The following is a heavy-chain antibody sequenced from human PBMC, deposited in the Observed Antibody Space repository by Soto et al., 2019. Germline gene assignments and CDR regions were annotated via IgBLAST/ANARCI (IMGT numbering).Heavy chain of an antibody. CDR3: ARDTAPPDV. J-gene: IGHJ6*02. Sequence: ASVKVSCKASGVDFNSLTLSWVRQAPGQGPEWMGTIIPILDATKNAQKFQGRITITADKSTSTVNMELRRLGSEDTAVYYCARDTAPPDVWGQGTTVTVSS. CDR1: GVDFNSLT. CDR2: IIPILDAT. V-gene: IGHV1-69*08. D-gene: IGHD4-17*01.